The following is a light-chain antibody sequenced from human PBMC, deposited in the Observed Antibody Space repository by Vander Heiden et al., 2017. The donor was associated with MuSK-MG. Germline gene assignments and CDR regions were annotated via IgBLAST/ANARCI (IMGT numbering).Light chain of an antibody. Sequence: DIVMTQSPLSLPVTPGEPASISCRSSQSLLHSNGYNYLDWYLQKPGQSPQLLIYLGSNRASGVPDRFSGRGSGTDFTLRIIIVEAEDVRVYYCRQALQTPWTFGRGTKVXIK. CDR3: RQALQTPWT. J-gene: IGKJ1*01. CDR2: LGS. V-gene: IGKV2-28*01. CDR1: QSLLHSNGYNY.